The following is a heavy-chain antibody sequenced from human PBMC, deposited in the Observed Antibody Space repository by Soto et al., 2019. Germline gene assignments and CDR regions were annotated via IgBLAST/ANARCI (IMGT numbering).Heavy chain of an antibody. CDR1: GFTFSDYY. V-gene: IGHV3-11*01. CDR2: ISSSGSTI. J-gene: IGHJ3*02. Sequence: GGSLRLSCAASGFTFSDYYMSWIRQDPGKGLEWVSYISSSGSTIYYADSVKGRFTISRDNAKNSLYLQMNSLRAEDPAVYYCARDLTGTSSIAFDIWGQGTMVTVSS. D-gene: IGHD7-27*01. CDR3: ARDLTGTSSIAFDI.